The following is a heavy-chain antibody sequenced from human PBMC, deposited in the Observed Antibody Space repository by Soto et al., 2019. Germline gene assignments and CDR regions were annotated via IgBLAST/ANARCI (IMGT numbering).Heavy chain of an antibody. CDR2: IYYSGST. CDR1: GGSISSGDYY. J-gene: IGHJ6*02. CDR3: ARDRYYGSGTYYNFYYGMDV. D-gene: IGHD3-10*01. Sequence: SETLSLTCTVSGGSISSGDYYWSWIRQPPGKGLEWIGNIYYSGSTYYSPSLESRVAISLDTSENQFSLKLSSVTAADTAVYFCARDRYYGSGTYYNFYYGMDVWGQGTTVTVS. V-gene: IGHV4-30-4*01.